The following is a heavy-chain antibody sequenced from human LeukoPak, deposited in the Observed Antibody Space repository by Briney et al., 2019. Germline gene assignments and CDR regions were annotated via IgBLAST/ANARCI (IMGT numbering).Heavy chain of an antibody. CDR3: ARSVAAAGRNIVGATYGMDV. V-gene: IGHV3-11*01. Sequence: GGSLRLSCAASGFTFSDYYMSWIRQAPGKGLEWVSYISSSGSTIYYADSVKGRFTISRDNSKNSLYLQMNSLRAEDTAVYYCARSVAAAGRNIVGATYGMDVWGQGTTVTVSS. CDR2: ISSSGSTI. D-gene: IGHD1-26*01. CDR1: GFTFSDYY. J-gene: IGHJ6*02.